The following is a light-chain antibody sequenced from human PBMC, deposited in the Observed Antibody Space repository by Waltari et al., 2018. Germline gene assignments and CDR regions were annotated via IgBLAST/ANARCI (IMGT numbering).Light chain of an antibody. CDR2: GAS. CDR1: QSVTSN. Sequence: DIVMTQSPDTLSVSPGERATLSCRASQSVTSNLAWYQHRTGQAPRLLIYGASTRPTGIPARFSGSGSGTEFTLTISGLQSDDFAVYYCQHYHTWPPKTFGQGTRVEIK. J-gene: IGKJ1*01. V-gene: IGKV3-15*01. CDR3: QHYHTWPPKT.